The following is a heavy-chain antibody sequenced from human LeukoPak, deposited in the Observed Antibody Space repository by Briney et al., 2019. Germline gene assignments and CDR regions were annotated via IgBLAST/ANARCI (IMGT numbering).Heavy chain of an antibody. V-gene: IGHV1-2*06. CDR2: INPNSGGT. J-gene: IGHJ4*02. D-gene: IGHD3-22*01. CDR1: GYTFTGYY. CDR3: ARGPAVYDSSGYNYAGNY. Sequence: ASVKVSCKASGYTFTGYYMHWVRQAPGQGLEWMGRINPNSGGTNYAQKFQGRVTMTRDTSISTAYMELSSLRSDDTAVYYCARGPAVYDSSGYNYAGNYWGQGTLVTVSS.